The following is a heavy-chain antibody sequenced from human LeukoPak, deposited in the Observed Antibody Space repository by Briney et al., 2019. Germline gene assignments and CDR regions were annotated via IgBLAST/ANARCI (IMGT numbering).Heavy chain of an antibody. CDR2: INTDGSST. CDR1: GFTLSNYW. J-gene: IGHJ3*01. CDR3: ARVIGWDEPFDL. V-gene: IGHV3-74*01. D-gene: IGHD1-26*01. Sequence: QTGGSLRLSCAASGFTLSNYWIHWGRQAPGKGLVWVSRINTDGSSTNYADSVRGRFTVSRDNAKNTLYLQMNSLRVEDTAVYYCARVIGWDEPFDLWGHGTLVTVSS.